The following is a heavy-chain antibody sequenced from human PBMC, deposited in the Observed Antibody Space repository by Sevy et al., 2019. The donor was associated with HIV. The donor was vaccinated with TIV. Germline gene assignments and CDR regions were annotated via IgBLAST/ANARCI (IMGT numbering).Heavy chain of an antibody. CDR2: IYYSGST. J-gene: IGHJ4*02. CDR1: GGSISSGGYY. Sequence: SETLSLTCTVSGGSISSGGYYWSWIRQHPGKGLEWIGYIYYSGSTYYNPSLKSRVTISVDTSKNQFSLKLSSVTAADTAVYYCARGRRKDPFDYWGQRTLVTVSS. V-gene: IGHV4-31*03. CDR3: ARGRRKDPFDY.